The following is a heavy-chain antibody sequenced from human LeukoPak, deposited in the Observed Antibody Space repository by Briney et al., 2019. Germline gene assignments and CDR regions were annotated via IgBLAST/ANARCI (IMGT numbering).Heavy chain of an antibody. CDR3: ARDRGYYGERGYFDH. V-gene: IGHV1-18*01. CDR1: GYTFTSYG. CDR2: ISAYNGNT. J-gene: IGHJ4*02. Sequence: ASVKVSCKASGYTFTSYGISWVRQAPGQGLEWMGWISAYNGNTNYAQKLQGRVTMTTDTSTSTAYMEPRSLRPDDTAVYYCARDRGYYGERGYFDHWGQGTLVTVSS. D-gene: IGHD3-10*01.